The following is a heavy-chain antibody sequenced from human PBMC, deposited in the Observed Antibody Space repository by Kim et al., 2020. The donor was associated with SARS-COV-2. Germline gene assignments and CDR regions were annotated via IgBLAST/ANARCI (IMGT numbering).Heavy chain of an antibody. V-gene: IGHV3-53*01. CDR1: GFTVSSNY. Sequence: GGSLRLSCAASGFTVSSNYMSWVRQAPGKGLEWVSVIYSGGSTYYADSVKGRFTISRDNSKNTLYLQMNSLRAEDTAVYYCARGTDSGYSSGWYRGGYYYYGMDVWGQGTTVTVSS. CDR2: IYSGGST. D-gene: IGHD6-19*01. J-gene: IGHJ6*02. CDR3: ARGTDSGYSSGWYRGGYYYYGMDV.